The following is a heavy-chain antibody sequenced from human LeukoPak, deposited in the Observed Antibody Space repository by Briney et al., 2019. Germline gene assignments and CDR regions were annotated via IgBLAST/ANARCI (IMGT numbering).Heavy chain of an antibody. J-gene: IGHJ5*02. D-gene: IGHD3-22*01. V-gene: IGHV4-38-2*02. Sequence: SETLSLTCTVSGYSISSGYYWGWIRQPPGKRLGWIGSIYHSGSTYYNPSLKSRVTISVDTSKNQFSLKLSSVTAADTAVYYCARDYSVITMIVVHNWFDPWGQGTLVTVSS. CDR2: IYHSGST. CDR1: GYSISSGYY. CDR3: ARDYSVITMIVVHNWFDP.